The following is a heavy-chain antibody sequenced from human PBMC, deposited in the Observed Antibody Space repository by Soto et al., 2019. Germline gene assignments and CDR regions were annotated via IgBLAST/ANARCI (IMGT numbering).Heavy chain of an antibody. Sequence: QVQLVQSGAKVKKPGSSEKVSCKASGDAFTNYIFDWVRQAPGQGLEWMGGIIPMFGTPKYAQTFQDRVTISADVSPGTAYLELTSLRFDDTAVYYGARGRDQHPVVLYFDSWGEGTRVTVSS. D-gene: IGHD2-15*01. V-gene: IGHV1-69*01. CDR2: IIPMFGTP. CDR1: GDAFTNYI. J-gene: IGHJ4*02. CDR3: ARGRDQHPVVLYFDS.